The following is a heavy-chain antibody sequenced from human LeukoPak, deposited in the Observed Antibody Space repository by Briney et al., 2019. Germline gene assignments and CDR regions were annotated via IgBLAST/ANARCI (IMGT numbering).Heavy chain of an antibody. D-gene: IGHD2-2*01. CDR3: ARGGWDIVVVPAPGWFDP. CDR2: IYYSGST. V-gene: IGHV4-39*07. CDR1: GGSISSSSYY. J-gene: IGHJ5*02. Sequence: SETLSLTCTVSGGSISSSSYYWGWIRQPPGKGLEWIGSIYYSGSTYYNPSLKSRVTISVDRSKNQFSLKLSSVTAADTAVYYCARGGWDIVVVPAPGWFDPWGQGTLVTVSS.